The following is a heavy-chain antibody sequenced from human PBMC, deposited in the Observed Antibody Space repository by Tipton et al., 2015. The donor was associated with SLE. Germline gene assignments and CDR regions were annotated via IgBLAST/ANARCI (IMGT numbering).Heavy chain of an antibody. CDR2: IYYSGST. V-gene: IGHV4-59*08. J-gene: IGHJ4*02. CDR3: ARQPIAAAGTSNYFDY. CDR1: GGSFSGYY. Sequence: TLSLTCAVYGGSFSGYYWNWIRQPPGKGLEWIGYIYYSGSTIHNPSLKSRVTISVDTSKNQFSLKLSSVTAADTAVYYCARQPIAAAGTSNYFDYWGQGTLVIVSS. D-gene: IGHD6-13*01.